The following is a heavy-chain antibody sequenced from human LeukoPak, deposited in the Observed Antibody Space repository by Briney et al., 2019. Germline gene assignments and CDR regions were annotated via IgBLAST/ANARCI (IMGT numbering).Heavy chain of an antibody. D-gene: IGHD3-22*01. Sequence: PGGSLRLSCAASRFTFSTYWMHWVRQAPGKGLVWVSRINSDGSSTGYADSVKGRFTISRDNSKNTLYLQMNSLRAEDTAVYYCAKEVVKGAFDIWGQGTMVTVSS. CDR2: INSDGSST. CDR1: RFTFSTYW. CDR3: AKEVVKGAFDI. V-gene: IGHV3-74*01. J-gene: IGHJ3*02.